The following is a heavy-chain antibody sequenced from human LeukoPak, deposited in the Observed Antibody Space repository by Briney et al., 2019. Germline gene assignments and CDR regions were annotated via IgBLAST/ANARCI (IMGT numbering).Heavy chain of an antibody. CDR3: ARDWEARLEAFDI. Sequence: GASVKVSCKASGYTFTSYDINWVRQATGQGLEWMGWMNPNSRNTGYAQKFQGRVTMTRNTSISTAYMELNSLRSEDTAVYYCARDWEARLEAFDIWGQGTMVTVSS. V-gene: IGHV1-8*01. D-gene: IGHD6-6*01. CDR1: GYTFTSYD. CDR2: MNPNSRNT. J-gene: IGHJ3*02.